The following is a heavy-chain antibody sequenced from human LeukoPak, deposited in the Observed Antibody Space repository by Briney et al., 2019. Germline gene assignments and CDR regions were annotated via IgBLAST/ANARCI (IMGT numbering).Heavy chain of an antibody. J-gene: IGHJ4*02. CDR2: ISYDGSNK. D-gene: IGHD2-8*01. V-gene: IGHV3-30*18. Sequence: SGGGVVQPGRSLRLSCAASGFTFSSYGMHWVRQAPGKGLEWVAVISYDGSNKYYADSVKGRFTISRDNSKNTLYLQMNSLSAEDTAVYYCAKGLYPDYWGQGTLVTVSS. CDR3: AKGLYPDY. CDR1: GFTFSSYG.